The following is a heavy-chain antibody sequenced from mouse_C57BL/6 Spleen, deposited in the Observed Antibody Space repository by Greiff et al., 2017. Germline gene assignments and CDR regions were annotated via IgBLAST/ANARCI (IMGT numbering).Heavy chain of an antibody. CDR2: IYPGSGST. D-gene: IGHD1-1*01. CDR1: GYTFTSYW. CDR3: GAYYGSSNYAMDY. V-gene: IGHV1-55*01. J-gene: IGHJ4*01. Sequence: QVQLQQSGAELVKPGASVKMSCKASGYTFTSYWITWVKQRPGQGLEWIGDIYPGSGSTNYNEKFKSKATLTVDTSSSTAYMQLSSLTSEDSAVYYCGAYYGSSNYAMDYWGQGTSVTVSS.